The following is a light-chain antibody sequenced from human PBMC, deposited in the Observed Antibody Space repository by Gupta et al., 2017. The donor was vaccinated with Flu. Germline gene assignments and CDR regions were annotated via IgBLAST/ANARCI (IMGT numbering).Light chain of an antibody. J-gene: IGKJ4*01. CDR1: QSLLSSSNNRNY. CDR3: QQYYGTPLT. V-gene: IGKV4-1*01. Sequence: NCKSSQSLLSSSNNRNYLTWYQQKPGQPPKLLIYWASARGSGVPDRFSASGSVTDFALTISNLQAEDVAVYYCQQYYGTPLTFGGGTKVEIK. CDR2: WAS.